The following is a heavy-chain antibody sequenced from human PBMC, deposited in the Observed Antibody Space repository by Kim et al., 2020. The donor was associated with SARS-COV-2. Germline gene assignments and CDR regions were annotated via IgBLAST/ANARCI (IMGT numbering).Heavy chain of an antibody. CDR2: IYSGGST. CDR3: ARDGSYCTNGVCYTTGGFQH. Sequence: GGSLRLSCAASGFTVSSNYMSWVRQAPGKGLECVSVIYSGGSTYYADSVKGRFTISRDNSKNTLYLQMNSLRAEDTAVYYCARDGSYCTNGVCYTTGGFQHWGQGTLVTVSS. D-gene: IGHD2-8*01. V-gene: IGHV3-66*01. CDR1: GFTVSSNY. J-gene: IGHJ1*01.